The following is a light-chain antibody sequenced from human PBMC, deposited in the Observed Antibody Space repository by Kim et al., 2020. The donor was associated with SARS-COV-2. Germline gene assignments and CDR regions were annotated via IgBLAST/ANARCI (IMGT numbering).Light chain of an antibody. V-gene: IGLV2-14*04. J-gene: IGLJ3*02. CDR3: SSLTSSGTWV. Sequence: GRSITISCTGTSRGVGGYSYVSWYQQYTGKDPKLTIYDVIKRPSGVSHRFSGSKSGNTASRTTSGRQAEDEAEYYCSSLTSSGTWVFGGGTKLTVL. CDR1: SRGVGGYSY. CDR2: DVI.